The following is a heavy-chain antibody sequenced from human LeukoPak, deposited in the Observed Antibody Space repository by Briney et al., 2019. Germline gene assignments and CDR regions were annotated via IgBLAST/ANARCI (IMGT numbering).Heavy chain of an antibody. D-gene: IGHD3-16*01. CDR1: GFTFSGFA. Sequence: GGTLRLSCAASGFTFSGFAMSWIRQAPGKGLEWASSISRSGESTFYADSVRGRFTISRDNSKNTVSLQMESLRAEDTALYYCAKDYAVGSIDYWGQGTLVTVSS. J-gene: IGHJ4*02. V-gene: IGHV3-23*01. CDR2: ISRSGEST. CDR3: AKDYAVGSIDY.